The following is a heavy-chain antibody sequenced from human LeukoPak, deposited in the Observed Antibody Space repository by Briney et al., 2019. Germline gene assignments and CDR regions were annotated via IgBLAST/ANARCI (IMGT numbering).Heavy chain of an antibody. CDR1: GFTFSDYY. CDR2: ISSSGSTI. V-gene: IGHV3-11*01. J-gene: IGHJ3*02. CDR3: ASSRPGIAVAGPPTGAFDI. Sequence: PGGSLRLSCAASGFTFSDYYMSWIRQAPGKGLEWVSYISSSGSTIYCADSVKGRFTISRDNAKNSLYLQMNSLRAEDTAVYYCASSRPGIAVAGPPTGAFDIWGQGTMVTVSS. D-gene: IGHD6-19*01.